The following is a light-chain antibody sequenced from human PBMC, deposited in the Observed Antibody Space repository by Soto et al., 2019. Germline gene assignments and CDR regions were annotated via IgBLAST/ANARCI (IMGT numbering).Light chain of an antibody. Sequence: EIVMTQSPGTLSLSPGERATLSCRASQSVGSNLAWYQQKPGQAPRLLIYGASTRATGIPARFSGSGSGTEFTLTINSLQSEDFAVYDCQQYNNWPPPFTLGPGTKVDIK. CDR2: GAS. J-gene: IGKJ3*01. CDR1: QSVGSN. V-gene: IGKV3-15*01. CDR3: QQYNNWPPPFT.